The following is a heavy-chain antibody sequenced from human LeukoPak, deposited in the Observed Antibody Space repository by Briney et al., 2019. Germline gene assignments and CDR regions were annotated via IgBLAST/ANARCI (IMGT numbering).Heavy chain of an antibody. CDR2: IRSKTDGGTT. CDR3: ARGALRWFDL. V-gene: IGHV3-15*01. CDR1: GFTFSNAW. Sequence: PGGSLRLSCAASGFTFSNAWMNWVHQAPGKGLEWVGRIRSKTDGGTTDYAAPVEGRFTISRDDSKNTLSLQMNSLKTDDTGVYYCARGALRWFDLWGQGTLVTVSS. J-gene: IGHJ5*02.